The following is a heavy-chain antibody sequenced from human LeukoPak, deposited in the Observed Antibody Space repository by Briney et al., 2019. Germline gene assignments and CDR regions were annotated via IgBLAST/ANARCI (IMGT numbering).Heavy chain of an antibody. J-gene: IGHJ4*02. V-gene: IGHV3-23*01. CDR1: GFTFSNYA. Sequence: GGSLRLSCAASGFTFSNYAMSWVRQAPGKGLEWVSAISGSGGSTYYADSVKGRFTISRDNSKNTLYLQMNSLRAEDTAVYYCAKDETYYYGSGTQPPTSFDYWGQGTLVTVSS. CDR3: AKDETYYYGSGTQPPTSFDY. CDR2: ISGSGGST. D-gene: IGHD3-10*01.